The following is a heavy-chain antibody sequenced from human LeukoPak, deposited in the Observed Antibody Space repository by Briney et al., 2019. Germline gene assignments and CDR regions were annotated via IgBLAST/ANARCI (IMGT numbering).Heavy chain of an antibody. J-gene: IGHJ4*02. CDR2: ISSSGSTI. CDR1: GFTFSSYE. Sequence: PGGSLRLSCAASGFTFSSYEMNWVRQAPGKGLEWVSYISSSGSTIYYADSVKGRFTISRDNAKNSLYLQMNSLTAEDTAVYYCARGILYFDYWGQGTLVTVSS. V-gene: IGHV3-48*03. CDR3: ARGILYFDY.